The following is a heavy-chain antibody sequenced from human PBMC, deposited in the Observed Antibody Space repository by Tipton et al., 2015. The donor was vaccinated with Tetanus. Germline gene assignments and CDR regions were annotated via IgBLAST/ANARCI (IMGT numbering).Heavy chain of an antibody. D-gene: IGHD3-10*01. V-gene: IGHV4-30-2*01. Sequence: TLSLTCAVSGGSISSGDYSWSWIRQPPGKGLEWIGYIYDSGSTYYNPSFKSRVTISEDRSKNQISLRLRSVAAADTAVYYCARVKGTYNHYGLDVWGQGTTVTVSS. J-gene: IGHJ6*02. CDR3: ARVKGTYNHYGLDV. CDR1: GGSISSGDYS. CDR2: IYDSGST.